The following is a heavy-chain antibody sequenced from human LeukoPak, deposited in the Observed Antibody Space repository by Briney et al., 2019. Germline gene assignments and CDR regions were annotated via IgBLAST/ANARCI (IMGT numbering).Heavy chain of an antibody. CDR2: IHYSGST. J-gene: IGHJ3*02. CDR1: GYSISSGYY. V-gene: IGHV4-61*01. CDR3: ASPSGSYMTDAFDI. D-gene: IGHD1-26*01. Sequence: SETLSLTCTVSGYSISSGYYWGWIRQPPGKGLEWIGYIHYSGSTNYNPSLKSRVTISVDTSKNQFFLKLTSVTAADTALYYCASPSGSYMTDAFDIWGQGTMVTVSS.